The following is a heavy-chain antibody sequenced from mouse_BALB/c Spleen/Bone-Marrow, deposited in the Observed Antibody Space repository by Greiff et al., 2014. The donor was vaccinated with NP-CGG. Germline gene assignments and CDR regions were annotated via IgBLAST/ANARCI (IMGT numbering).Heavy chain of an antibody. V-gene: IGHV1-22*01. D-gene: IGHD1-2*01. CDR2: FNPNNGGT. CDR1: GYSFTGYY. CDR3: ARDYGSVGWYFDV. Sequence: EVQLQQSGPDLVTPGASVKISCKASGYSFTGYYMHWVQQSHGKSLEWIGRFNPNNGGTSCNQTFKGKAILTVNKSSSTAYMELRSLPSEDSAVYYCARDYGSVGWYFDVWGAGTTVTVSS. J-gene: IGHJ1*01.